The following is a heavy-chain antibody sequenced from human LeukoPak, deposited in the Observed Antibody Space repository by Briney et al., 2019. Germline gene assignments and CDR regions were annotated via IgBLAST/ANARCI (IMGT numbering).Heavy chain of an antibody. J-gene: IGHJ4*02. D-gene: IGHD3-16*01. V-gene: IGHV3-23*01. Sequence: GGSLRLSCTASGFTFSSYAMSWVRQAPGKGLEWVSAFSGSSDDTSYADSVKGRFTISRDNSKNTLFVQMNSLRGEDTAVYYCATRGGDGNPHDYWGQGTLVTVSS. CDR3: ATRGGDGNPHDY. CDR2: FSGSSDDT. CDR1: GFTFSSYA.